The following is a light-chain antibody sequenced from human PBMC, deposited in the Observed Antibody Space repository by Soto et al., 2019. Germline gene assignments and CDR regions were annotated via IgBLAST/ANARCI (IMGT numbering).Light chain of an antibody. V-gene: IGLV3-21*02. J-gene: IGLJ1*01. CDR3: QAWDSGSEHYV. Sequence: SYELTQPPSVSVAPGQTARITCGGNNIRTKSVHWYQQKPGQAPVLVVCDDSDRPSGIPERFSGSNSGNTATLTISRVEAGDEADYFCQAWDSGSEHYVFGAGTKVTVL. CDR2: DDS. CDR1: NIRTKS.